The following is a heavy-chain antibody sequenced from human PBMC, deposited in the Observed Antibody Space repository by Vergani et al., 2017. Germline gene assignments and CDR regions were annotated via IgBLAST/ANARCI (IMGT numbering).Heavy chain of an antibody. D-gene: IGHD6-19*01. CDR2: FDPEDGET. CDR3: ATEDRGVASNLEYYNWFDP. J-gene: IGHJ5*02. Sequence: QVQLVQSGAEVKKPGASVKVSCKVSGYTLTELSMHWVRQAPGKGLEWMGGFDPEDGETIYAQKFQGRVTMTEDTSTDTAYMELSSLRSVDTAVYYCATEDRGVASNLEYYNWFDPWGQGTLVTVSS. V-gene: IGHV1-24*01. CDR1: GYTLTELS.